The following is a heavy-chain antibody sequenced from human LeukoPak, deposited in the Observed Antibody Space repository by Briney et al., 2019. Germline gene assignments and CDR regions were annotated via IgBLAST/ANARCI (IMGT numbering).Heavy chain of an antibody. J-gene: IGHJ3*02. CDR2: IYSSGGT. CDR1: GGSISNYY. V-gene: IGHV4-4*07. CDR3: ARGIAAASERAFDI. D-gene: IGHD6-13*01. Sequence: SETLSLTCTVSGGSISNYYWSWIRQPAGRGLEWIGRIYSSGGTDYNPSLKSRVTMSVDTSKNQFSLKLRSVTAADTAVYYCARGIAAASERAFDIWGQGTMVTVSS.